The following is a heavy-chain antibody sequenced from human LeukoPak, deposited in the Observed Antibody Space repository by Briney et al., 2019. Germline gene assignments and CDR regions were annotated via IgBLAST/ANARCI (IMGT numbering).Heavy chain of an antibody. CDR3: ARHPPAETGWFDP. V-gene: IGHV4-4*07. J-gene: IGHJ5*02. CDR2: IYSTGST. Sequence: SETLSLTCTVSGGSISSYYWSWIRQPAGKGLEWIGRIYSTGSTNYNPSLKSRVTISVDTSKNQFSLKLSSVTAADTAVYYCARHPPAETGWFDPWGQGTLVTVSS. CDR1: GGSISSYY.